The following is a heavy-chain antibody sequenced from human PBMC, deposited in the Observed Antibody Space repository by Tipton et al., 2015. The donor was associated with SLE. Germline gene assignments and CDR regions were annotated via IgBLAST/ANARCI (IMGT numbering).Heavy chain of an antibody. CDR2: IYYSGST. J-gene: IGHJ4*02. Sequence: TLSLTCTVSGGSISSYYWSWIRQPPGKGLEWIGSIYYSGSTYYNPSLKSRVTISVDTSKNQFSLKLSSVTAADTAVYCCRLITITSLFDYWGQGTLVTVSS. CDR3: RLITITSLFDY. CDR1: GGSISSYY. D-gene: IGHD3-16*01. V-gene: IGHV4-39*07.